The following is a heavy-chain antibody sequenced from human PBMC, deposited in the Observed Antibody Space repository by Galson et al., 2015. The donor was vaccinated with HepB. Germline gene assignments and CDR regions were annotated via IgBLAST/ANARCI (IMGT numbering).Heavy chain of an antibody. D-gene: IGHD1-7*01. Sequence: SVKVSCKASGGTFSSYAISWVRQAPGQGLEWMGGIIPIFGTANYAQKFQGRVTITADESTSTAYMELSSRRSEDTAVYCCAGGLTGTTGAFDIWGQGTMVTASS. CDR3: AGGLTGTTGAFDI. J-gene: IGHJ3*02. CDR1: GGTFSSYA. CDR2: IIPIFGTA. V-gene: IGHV1-69*13.